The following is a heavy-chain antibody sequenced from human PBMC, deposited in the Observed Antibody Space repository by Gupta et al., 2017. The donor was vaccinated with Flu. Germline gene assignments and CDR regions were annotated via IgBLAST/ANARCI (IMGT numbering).Heavy chain of an antibody. CDR2: IHPASGGA. CDR3: ARDRNEIGEDY. D-gene: IGHD3-10*01. Sequence: QVQLVPSGAEVKKPGASVRVSCKASGSTFSAYKVHWVRQAPGKGLEWLGRIHPASGGANYAHKFQGRVTMTSDTSINTLYMELSRLTSDDTGVYYCARDRNEIGEDYWGQGTRSTVSS. V-gene: IGHV1-2*05. CDR1: GSTFSAYK. J-gene: IGHJ4*02.